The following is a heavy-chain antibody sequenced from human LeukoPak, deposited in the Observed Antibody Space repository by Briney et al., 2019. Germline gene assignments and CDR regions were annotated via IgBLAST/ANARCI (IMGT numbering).Heavy chain of an antibody. D-gene: IGHD6-13*01. CDR3: ARDAGSSWSDCYGMDI. V-gene: IGHV4-31*03. Sequence: SETLSLTCTVSGGSISSGGYYWSWIRQHPGKGLEWIGYIYYSGSAYYNPSLKSRVTISVDTSKNQFSLKLSSVTAADTAVYYCARDAGSSWSDCYGMDIWGQGTTVTVSS. CDR1: GGSISSGGYY. J-gene: IGHJ6*02. CDR2: IYYSGSA.